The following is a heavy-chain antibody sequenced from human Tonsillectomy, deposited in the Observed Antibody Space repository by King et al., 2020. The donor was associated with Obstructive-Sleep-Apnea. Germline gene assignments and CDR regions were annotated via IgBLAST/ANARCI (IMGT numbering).Heavy chain of an antibody. V-gene: IGHV4-59*08. D-gene: IGHD3-10*01. CDR3: ARSPFIRFGEFNALDV. CDR2: IYYRGSA. Sequence: VQLQELGPGLVKPSEPLSLTCTVSGGSMMNYFWTWIRLPPGKGLEWIGNIYYRGSANYNPSLKRRVTISVDTSKKQVSLKLSSVTAADTAVYYCARSPFIRFGEFNALDVWGQGTTVTVSS. J-gene: IGHJ6*02. CDR1: GGSMMNYF.